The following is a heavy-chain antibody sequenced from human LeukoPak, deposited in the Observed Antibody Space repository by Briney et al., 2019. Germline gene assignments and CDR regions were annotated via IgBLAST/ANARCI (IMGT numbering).Heavy chain of an antibody. D-gene: IGHD6-13*01. CDR2: IYSGGST. Sequence: GGSLRLSCAASGFTVSSNYMSWVRQAPGKGLEWVSVIYSGGSTYYADSVKGRFPISRDNSKNTLYLQMNSLRGEDTAVYYCAKERRGSSSVFDYWGQGTLVTVSS. CDR3: AKERRGSSSVFDY. J-gene: IGHJ4*02. V-gene: IGHV3-66*02. CDR1: GFTVSSNY.